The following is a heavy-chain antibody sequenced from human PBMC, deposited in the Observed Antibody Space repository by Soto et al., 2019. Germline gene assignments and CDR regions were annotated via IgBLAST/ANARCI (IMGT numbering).Heavy chain of an antibody. CDR2: IIPILGIA. CDR3: APARCSSTSCRDAFDI. V-gene: IGHV1-69*02. CDR1: GGTFSSYT. Sequence: QVQLVQSGAEVKKPGSSVKVSCKASGGTFSSYTIRWVRQAPGQGLEWMGRIIPILGIANYAQKFQGRVTITADKSTSTSYMELSRLRSEDTYVYYCAPARCSSTSCRDAFDIWGQGTMVTVSS. J-gene: IGHJ3*02. D-gene: IGHD2-2*01.